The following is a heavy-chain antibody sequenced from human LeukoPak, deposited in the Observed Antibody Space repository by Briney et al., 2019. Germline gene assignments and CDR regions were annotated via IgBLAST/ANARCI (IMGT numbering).Heavy chain of an antibody. CDR2: IRYDGNNK. CDR3: AKDFIAMSDWEPLGY. CDR1: GFTFSSYG. J-gene: IGHJ4*02. D-gene: IGHD1-26*01. V-gene: IGHV3-30*02. Sequence: QPGGSLRLSCAASGFTFSSYGMHWVRQAPGKGLEWVAFIRYDGNNKYYADSVKGRFTISRDNSKNTLYLQMNSLRDEDTAVYYCAKDFIAMSDWEPLGYWGQGILVTVSS.